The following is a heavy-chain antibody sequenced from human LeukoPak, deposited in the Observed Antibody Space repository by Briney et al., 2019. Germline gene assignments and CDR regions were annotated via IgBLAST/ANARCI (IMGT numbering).Heavy chain of an antibody. CDR1: AFTFRNYA. D-gene: IGHD3-16*01. CDR3: AKDLVASVMALDNDPFDI. CDR2: LSASGHSS. Sequence: GGSLRLSCAASAFTFRNYAMAWVRQAPGKGLEWVSGLSASGHSSFYADSVKGRFIISRDNIKNLMYLQMSSLKTEDTAVYYCAKDLVASVMALDNDPFDIWGQGTMVTVSS. J-gene: IGHJ3*02. V-gene: IGHV3-23*01.